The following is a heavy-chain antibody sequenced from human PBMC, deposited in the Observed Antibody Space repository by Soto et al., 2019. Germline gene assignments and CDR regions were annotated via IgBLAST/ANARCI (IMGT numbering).Heavy chain of an antibody. Sequence: PSETLSLTWAVSGGSISSGGYSWRWLRQPPGKGLEWIGYIYHSGSTYYNPSLKSRVTISVDKSKNQFSLKLSSVTAADTAVYYCARRYGSAIDYWGQRTLVTVSS. CDR3: ARRYGSAIDY. CDR2: IYHSGST. CDR1: GGSISSGGYS. D-gene: IGHD1-26*01. V-gene: IGHV4-30-2*01. J-gene: IGHJ4*02.